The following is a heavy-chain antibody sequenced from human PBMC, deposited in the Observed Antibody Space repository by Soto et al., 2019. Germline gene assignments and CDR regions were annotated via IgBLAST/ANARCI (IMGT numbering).Heavy chain of an antibody. CDR2: ISSSSSYI. J-gene: IGHJ4*02. CDR1: GFTFSSYS. CDR3: ARDTPRSRPMVPFDY. D-gene: IGHD3-10*01. V-gene: IGHV3-21*01. Sequence: GGSLRLSCAASGFTFSSYSMNWVRQAPGKGLEWVSSISSSSSYIYYADSVKGRFTISRDNAKNSLYLQMNSLRAEDTAVYYCARDTPRSRPMVPFDYWGQGTLVTVSS.